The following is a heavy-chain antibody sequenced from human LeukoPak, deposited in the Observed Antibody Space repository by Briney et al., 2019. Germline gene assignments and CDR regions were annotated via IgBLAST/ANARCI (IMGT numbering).Heavy chain of an antibody. CDR2: ISYDGSNK. CDR1: GFTFSSYA. D-gene: IGHD6-13*01. Sequence: PGGSLRLSCAASGFTFSSYAMHWVRQAPGKGLEWVAVISYDGSNKYYADSVKGRFTVSRDNSKNTLYLQMNSLRAEDTAVYYCAREGSSGTGGAFDIWGQGTTVTVSS. V-gene: IGHV3-30*04. J-gene: IGHJ3*02. CDR3: AREGSSGTGGAFDI.